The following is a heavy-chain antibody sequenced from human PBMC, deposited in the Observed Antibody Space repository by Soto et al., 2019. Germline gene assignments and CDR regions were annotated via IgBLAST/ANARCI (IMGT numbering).Heavy chain of an antibody. J-gene: IGHJ4*02. CDR2: IWYDGSNK. CDR1: GFTFSSHG. Sequence: PGGSLRLSCAASGFTFSSHGMRWVRQAPGKGLEWVAVIWYDGSNKYYADSVKGRFTISRDNSKNTLYLQMNSLRAEDTAVYYCAPSSREIAPNYWGQGTLVTVSS. V-gene: IGHV3-33*01. CDR3: APSSREIAPNY. D-gene: IGHD3-22*01.